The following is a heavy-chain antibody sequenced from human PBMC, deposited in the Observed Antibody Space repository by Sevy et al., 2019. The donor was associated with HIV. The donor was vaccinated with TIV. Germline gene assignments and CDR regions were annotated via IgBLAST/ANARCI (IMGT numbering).Heavy chain of an antibody. J-gene: IGHJ6*02. Sequence: GGSLRLSCAASGFTFSSYGMHWVRQAPGKGLEWVAVISYDGSNKYYADSVKGRFTISRDNSKNTLYLQMNSLRAEDTAVYYCAKRETHSSGCAYYYYYGMDVWGQGTTVTVSS. V-gene: IGHV3-30*18. CDR1: GFTFSSYG. CDR2: ISYDGSNK. D-gene: IGHD6-19*01. CDR3: AKRETHSSGCAYYYYYGMDV.